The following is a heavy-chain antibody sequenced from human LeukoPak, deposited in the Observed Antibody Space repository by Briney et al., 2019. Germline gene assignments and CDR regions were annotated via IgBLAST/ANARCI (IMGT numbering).Heavy chain of an antibody. CDR2: ISFDGTTI. J-gene: IGHJ4*02. V-gene: IGHV3-30*04. CDR1: KFTFSSYA. CDR3: ARDIDGDRYFDS. Sequence: GRSLSLSCAASKFTFSSYAMHWVRRAPGKGLEWVAFISFDGTTIYYADSMKGRFTISRDNSKNTMYLQMRSLRLDDTATYYCARDIDGDRYFDSWGQGTLVTVSS. D-gene: IGHD4-17*01.